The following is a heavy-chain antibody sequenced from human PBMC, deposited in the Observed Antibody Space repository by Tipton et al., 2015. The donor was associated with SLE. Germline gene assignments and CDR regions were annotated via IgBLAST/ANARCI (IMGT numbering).Heavy chain of an antibody. J-gene: IGHJ4*02. V-gene: IGHV4-4*08. CDR1: GGSISGYY. CDR2: IFPSGST. Sequence: TLSLTCTVSGGSISGYYWTWIRQPPGKGLEWIGYIFPSGSTNYNPSLKSRVTISVDTSKNQFSLRLSSVTAADTAVYHCARRPWGGFDYWGQGTLVTVSS. CDR3: ARRPWGGFDY. D-gene: IGHD3-10*01.